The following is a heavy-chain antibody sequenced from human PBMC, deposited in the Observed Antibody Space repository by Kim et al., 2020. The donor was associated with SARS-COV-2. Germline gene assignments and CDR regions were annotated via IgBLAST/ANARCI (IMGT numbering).Heavy chain of an antibody. CDR3: ARDGAMVRGEAMRGMDV. J-gene: IGHJ6*02. D-gene: IGHD3-10*01. CDR1: GFTFSSYG. V-gene: IGHV3-33*01. Sequence: GGSLRLSCTASGFTFSSYGMHWVRQAPGKGLEWVAVIWYDGSNKYYADSVKGRFTISRDNSKNTLYLQMNSLRAEDTAVYYCARDGAMVRGEAMRGMDVWGQGTTVTVSS. CDR2: IWYDGSNK.